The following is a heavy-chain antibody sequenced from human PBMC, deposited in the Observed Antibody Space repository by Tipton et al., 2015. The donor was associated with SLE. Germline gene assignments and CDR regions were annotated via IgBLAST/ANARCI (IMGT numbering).Heavy chain of an antibody. Sequence: TLSLTCTVSGGSISSSSFYWGWIRQPPGKGLEWIGSFYYGKSTFYNPSLKSRVTISVDTSTNRPSLQLSSVTAADTALYYCARLISAYDCNFDYWGQGTTVTVSS. CDR1: GGSISSSSFY. D-gene: IGHD5-12*01. V-gene: IGHV4-39*07. CDR2: FYYGKST. J-gene: IGHJ4*03. CDR3: ARLISAYDCNFDY.